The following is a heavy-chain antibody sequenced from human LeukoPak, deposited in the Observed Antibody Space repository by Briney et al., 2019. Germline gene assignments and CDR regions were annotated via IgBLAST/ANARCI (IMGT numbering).Heavy chain of an antibody. J-gene: IGHJ6*03. CDR1: GFKFDDYE. CDR3: ARVPGSHYCYYMDV. V-gene: IGHV3-20*01. CDR2: ISKSGRAT. Sequence: PGGSLRLSCAASGFKFDDYEMSWVRQVPGKGLEYVSGISKSGRATGYGDSVKGRFTISRDNAKNSLFLQMTSLRAEDTALYHCARVPGSHYCYYMDVWGKGAAVTVSS.